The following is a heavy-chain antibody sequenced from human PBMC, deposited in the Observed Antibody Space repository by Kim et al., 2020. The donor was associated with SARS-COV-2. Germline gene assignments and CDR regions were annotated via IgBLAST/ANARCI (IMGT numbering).Heavy chain of an antibody. CDR2: LSNTGNT. V-gene: IGHV4-59*11. CDR1: GASISSHY. J-gene: IGHJ6*02. D-gene: IGHD3-9*01. CDR3: ARIFRAWYAVDA. Sequence: SETLSLTCSVSGASISSHYWTWIRQPPGKGLEWIGLLSNTGNTNYNPSLKSRVTISIDTSKKEVSLKLSSVTAADTAVYFCARIFRAWYAVDAWGQGTTV.